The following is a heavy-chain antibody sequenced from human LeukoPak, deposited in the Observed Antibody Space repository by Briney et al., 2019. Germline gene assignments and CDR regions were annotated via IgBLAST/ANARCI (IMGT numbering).Heavy chain of an antibody. CDR2: FSRSGPDT. J-gene: IGHJ4*02. CDR1: GFTFGSSA. D-gene: IGHD6-13*01. V-gene: IGHV3-23*01. Sequence: GGSLRLSCAASGFTFGSSAMCWVRQAPGKGPEWVSTFSRSGPDTYYADSVKGRFTIFRDNSKNTLYLQMNSLRAEDTAVYYCAKGSLGSWYYFDYWGRGTLVTVSS. CDR3: AKGSLGSWYYFDY.